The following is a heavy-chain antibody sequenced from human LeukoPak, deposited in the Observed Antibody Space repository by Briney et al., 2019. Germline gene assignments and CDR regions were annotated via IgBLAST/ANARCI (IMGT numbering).Heavy chain of an antibody. CDR1: GGSISSSSYY. J-gene: IGHJ6*02. Sequence: PSETLSLTCTVSGGSISSSSYYWGWIRQPPGKGLEWIGSIYYSGSTYYNPSLKSRFTISVDTSKNQFFLKLSSVTAADTAVYYCARVRYSYGPSYYYYYGMDVWGQGTTVTVSS. CDR2: IYYSGST. D-gene: IGHD5-18*01. V-gene: IGHV4-39*07. CDR3: ARVRYSYGPSYYYYYGMDV.